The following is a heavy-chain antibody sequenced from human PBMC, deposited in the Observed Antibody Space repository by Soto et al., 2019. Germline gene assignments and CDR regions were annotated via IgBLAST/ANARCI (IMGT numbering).Heavy chain of an antibody. D-gene: IGHD5-18*01. J-gene: IGHJ6*02. Sequence: GGSLRLSCAASGFTFSSYWMHWVRQAPGKGLVWVSRINSDGSSTSYAGSVKGRFTISRDNAKNTLYLQMNSLRAEDTAVYYCARDSYGSFYYYGMDVWGQGTTVTVSS. CDR2: INSDGSST. V-gene: IGHV3-74*01. CDR3: ARDSYGSFYYYGMDV. CDR1: GFTFSSYW.